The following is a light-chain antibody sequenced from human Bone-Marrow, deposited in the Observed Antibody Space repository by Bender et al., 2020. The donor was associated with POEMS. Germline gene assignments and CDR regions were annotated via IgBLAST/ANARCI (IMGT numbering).Light chain of an antibody. V-gene: IGLV10-54*04. Sequence: QTGLTQPPSVSKGLGQTATLTCTGDSNDVGVSGAAWLLQLRGHPPKLLSYRNNDRPSGISERFSASKSGNTASLTVSGLQAEDEADYYCSSYAGSNSVVFGGGTKLTVL. CDR2: RNN. J-gene: IGLJ2*01. CDR3: SSYAGSNSVV. CDR1: SNDVGVSG.